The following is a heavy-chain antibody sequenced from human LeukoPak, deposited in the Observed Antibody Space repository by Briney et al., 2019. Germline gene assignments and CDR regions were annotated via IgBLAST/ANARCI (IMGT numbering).Heavy chain of an antibody. CDR2: IYYSGST. V-gene: IGHV4-39*07. CDR1: GGSISSYY. D-gene: IGHD5-18*01. J-gene: IGHJ6*03. Sequence: SETLSLTCTVSGGSISSYYWGWIRQPPGKGLEWIGSIYYSGSTYYNPSLKSRVTISVDTSKNQFSLKLSSVTAADTAVYYCARISVDTVMVNRGYYYYMDVWGKGTTVTVSS. CDR3: ARISVDTVMVNRGYYYYMDV.